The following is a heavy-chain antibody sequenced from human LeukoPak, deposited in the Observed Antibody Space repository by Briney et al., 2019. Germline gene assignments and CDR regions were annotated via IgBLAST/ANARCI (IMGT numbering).Heavy chain of an antibody. CDR3: AGGRMGRYYDH. CDR2: FYHNGGT. D-gene: IGHD1-26*01. Sequence: SETLSLTCDISGTAISSYFWNWIRRSPTKGLEWIGYFYHNGGTSYNPSLRSRVTISVDSSHKTLSLQVTSMTAADTAIYYCAGGRMGRYYDHWGQGTLVAVST. J-gene: IGHJ4*02. V-gene: IGHV4-59*08. CDR1: GTAISSYF.